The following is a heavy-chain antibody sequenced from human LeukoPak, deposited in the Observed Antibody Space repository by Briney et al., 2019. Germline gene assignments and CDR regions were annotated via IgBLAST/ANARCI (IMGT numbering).Heavy chain of an antibody. Sequence: SETLSLTCTVSGGSISSSSYYWGWIRQPPGKGLEWIGSIYYSGSTYYNPSLKSRVTISVDTSKNQFSLKLSSVTAADTAVYYCVRQSRVRAEEGITMIVGPGDYWGQGTLVTVSS. CDR2: IYYSGST. J-gene: IGHJ4*02. CDR1: GGSISSSSYY. V-gene: IGHV4-39*07. D-gene: IGHD3-22*01. CDR3: VRQSRVRAEEGITMIVGPGDY.